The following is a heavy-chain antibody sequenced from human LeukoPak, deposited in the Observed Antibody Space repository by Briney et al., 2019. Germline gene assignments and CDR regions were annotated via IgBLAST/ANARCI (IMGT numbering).Heavy chain of an antibody. Sequence: PSETLSLTCAVYGGSFSGYYWSWIRRPPGKGLEWIGEISHSGSTNYNPSLKSRVTISVDTSKNQFSLRLSSVTAADTAVYSCARMTTSVTTYDAFDIWGQGTMVTVSS. CDR1: GGSFSGYY. D-gene: IGHD4-17*01. V-gene: IGHV4-34*01. J-gene: IGHJ3*02. CDR3: ARMTTSVTTYDAFDI. CDR2: ISHSGST.